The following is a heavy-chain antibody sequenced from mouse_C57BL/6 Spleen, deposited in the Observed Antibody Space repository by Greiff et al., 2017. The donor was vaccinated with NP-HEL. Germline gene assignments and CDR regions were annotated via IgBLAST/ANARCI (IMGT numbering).Heavy chain of an antibody. CDR2: FYPGSGSI. CDR1: GYTFTEYT. CDR3: ARHEGGHGNYNWYFDV. V-gene: IGHV1-62-2*01. D-gene: IGHD2-1*01. J-gene: IGHJ1*03. Sequence: QVQLKESGAELVKPGASVKLSCKASGYTFTEYTIHWVKQRSGQGLEWIGWFYPGSGSIKYNEKFKDKATLTADKSSSTVYMELSRLTSEDSAVYFCARHEGGHGNYNWYFDVWGTGTTVTVSS.